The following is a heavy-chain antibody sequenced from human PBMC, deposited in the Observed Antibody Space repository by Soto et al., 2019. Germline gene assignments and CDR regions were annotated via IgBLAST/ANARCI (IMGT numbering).Heavy chain of an antibody. V-gene: IGHV3-30*18. CDR1: GFTFSSYG. J-gene: IGHJ6*03. CDR2: ISYDGSNK. Sequence: GGSLRLSCAASGFTFSSYGMHWVRQAPGKGLEWVAVISYDGSNKYYADSVKGRFTISRDNSKNTLYLQMNSLRAEDTAVYYCAKACSGGDYYYYYMDVWGKGTTVTVSS. CDR3: AKACSGGDYYYYYMDV. D-gene: IGHD3-10*01.